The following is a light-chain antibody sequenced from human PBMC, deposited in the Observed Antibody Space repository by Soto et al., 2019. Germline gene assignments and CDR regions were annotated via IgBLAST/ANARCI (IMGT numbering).Light chain of an antibody. CDR3: HHYET. CDR1: QSVSRSY. V-gene: IGKV3-20*01. CDR2: GAS. Sequence: FVLTQSPGTLSSSPGDRATLSCRASQSVSRSYLGWYQQKPGQAPRLLMYGASIRAAGVPDRFSGSGSGTEFTLTISRLEPEDFTVYYCHHYETFGQGTKVDIK. J-gene: IGKJ1*01.